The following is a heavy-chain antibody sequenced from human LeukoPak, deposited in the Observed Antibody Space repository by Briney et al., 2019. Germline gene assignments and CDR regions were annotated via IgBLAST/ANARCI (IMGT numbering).Heavy chain of an antibody. J-gene: IGHJ4*02. CDR1: GGSISGYY. CDR3: ARRSSIAVAIDY. CDR2: IFYSGST. Sequence: PSETLSLTCTVSGGSISGYYWSWIRQPPGKGLEWIGYIFYSGSTNYNPSLKSRVTISVDTSKNQFSLKVSSVTAADTAVYYCARRSSIAVAIDYWGQGTLVTVSS. V-gene: IGHV4-59*08. D-gene: IGHD6-19*01.